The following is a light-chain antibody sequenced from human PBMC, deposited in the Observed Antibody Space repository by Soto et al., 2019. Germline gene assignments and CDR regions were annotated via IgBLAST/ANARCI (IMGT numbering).Light chain of an antibody. CDR2: GAS. V-gene: IGKV3-20*01. Sequence: EIVLTQSPGTLSLCPGERATLSCRASQSVSSSYLAWYQQKPGQAPRPLIYGASSRATGIPDRFSGSGSGTDFSVTISRLEREDFGVYYCQQFGSSPLFTFGPGTKVDVQ. CDR3: QQFGSSPLFT. CDR1: QSVSSSY. J-gene: IGKJ3*01.